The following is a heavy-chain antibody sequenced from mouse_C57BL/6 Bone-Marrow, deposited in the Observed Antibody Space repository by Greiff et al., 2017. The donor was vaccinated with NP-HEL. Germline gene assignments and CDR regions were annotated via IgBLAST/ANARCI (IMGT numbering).Heavy chain of an antibody. V-gene: IGHV1-54*01. J-gene: IGHJ1*03. CDR2: INPGSGGT. CDR1: GYAFTNYL. Sequence: QVQLKESGAELVRPGTSVKVSCKASGYAFTNYLIEWVKQRPGQGLEWIGVINPGSGGTNYNEKFKGKATLTADKSSSTAYMQLSSLTSEDSAVYFCARRADLPWYFDVWGTGTTVTVSS. D-gene: IGHD2-1*01. CDR3: ARRADLPWYFDV.